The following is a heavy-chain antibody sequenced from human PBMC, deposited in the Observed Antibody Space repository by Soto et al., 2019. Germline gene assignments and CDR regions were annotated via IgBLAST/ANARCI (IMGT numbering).Heavy chain of an antibody. J-gene: IGHJ6*02. CDR2: ISGSGVTR. V-gene: IGHV3-23*01. D-gene: IGHD6-6*01. Sequence: EVQLLESGGGLVQPGGSLRLSCAASGVTFSSKAMSWVRQAPGKGLEWVSAISGSGVTRDYADSVKGRFTISRDNSKDTLYLQMNSLRAEDTALYYCAKGYSSSSTYCYYALDVWGHGTTVIVSS. CDR1: GVTFSSKA. CDR3: AKGYSSSSTYCYYALDV.